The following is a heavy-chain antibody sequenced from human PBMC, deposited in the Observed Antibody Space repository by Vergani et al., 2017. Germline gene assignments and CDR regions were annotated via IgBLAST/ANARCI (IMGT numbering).Heavy chain of an antibody. D-gene: IGHD6-19*01. V-gene: IGHV4-34*01. Sequence: QVQLQQWGAGLLKPSETLSLTCAVYGGSFSGYYWSWIRQPPGKGLEWIGEINHSGSTNYNPSLKSRVTISVDTSKNQFSLKLISVTAADTAVYYCARGRPLYISGLDYWGQGTLVTVSS. J-gene: IGHJ4*02. CDR2: INHSGST. CDR1: GGSFSGYY. CDR3: ARGRPLYISGLDY.